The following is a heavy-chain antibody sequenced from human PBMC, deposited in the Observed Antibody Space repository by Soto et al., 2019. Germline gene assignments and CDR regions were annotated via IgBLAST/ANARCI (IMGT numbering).Heavy chain of an antibody. CDR1: GFSVKTSGVG. Sequence: SGPTLVNPTQTLTLTCTCSGFSVKTSGVGVGWIRQPPGKTLEWLALIYWNDFKRYTPSLESRLTITKDTSKNQVVLTVTNVDPADTATYYCAHSGGYNAYEGPPIYEMDVWGQGTTVTVS. V-gene: IGHV2-5*01. CDR3: AHSGGYNAYEGPPIYEMDV. D-gene: IGHD5-12*01. CDR2: IYWNDFK. J-gene: IGHJ6*01.